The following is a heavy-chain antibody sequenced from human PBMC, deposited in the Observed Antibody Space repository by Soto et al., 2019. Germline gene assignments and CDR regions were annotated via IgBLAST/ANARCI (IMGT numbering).Heavy chain of an antibody. CDR1: GDTFTDYY. V-gene: IGHV1-46*01. D-gene: IGHD2-21*02. CDR3: ARGGRVVVVTAALAY. J-gene: IGHJ4*02. Sequence: QVQLVQSGAEVKKPGASVKVSCKASGDTFTDYYIHWVRQAPGQGLEWMGTVNPSGGHTTYAQHCMCRVTLTRGTSTSTLSMELNSLTSEATAVEYCARGGRVVVVTAALAYWGQGTLVTVSS. CDR2: VNPSGGHT.